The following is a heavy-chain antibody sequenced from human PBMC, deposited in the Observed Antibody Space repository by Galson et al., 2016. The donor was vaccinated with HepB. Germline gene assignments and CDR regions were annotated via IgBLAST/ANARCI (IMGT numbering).Heavy chain of an antibody. CDR2: VHYTGTT. V-gene: IGHV4-59*01. J-gene: IGHJ6*02. CDR3: ARGRFGGGILYQGLDV. Sequence: LRLSCAASGFTFSHAWMSWIRQSPGKGLEWIGYVHYTGTTNYSPSLWSRVTISVDSPKNHFSLKLTSVTAADTAVYFCARGRFGGGILYQGLDVWGQGTAVTVSS. CDR1: GFTFSHAW. D-gene: IGHD3-16*01.